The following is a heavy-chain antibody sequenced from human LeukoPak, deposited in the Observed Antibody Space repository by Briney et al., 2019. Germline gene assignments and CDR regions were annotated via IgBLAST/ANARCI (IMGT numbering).Heavy chain of an antibody. Sequence: GGSLRLSCAASGFTFSTYSMNWVRQTPGKGLEWVSYIQSSSNTIYYADSVKGRFTISRDNAKNALYLQMDSLKAEDTALYYCARKLKTGTTEGAFDIWGQGTMVTVSS. CDR3: ARKLKTGTTEGAFDI. J-gene: IGHJ3*02. D-gene: IGHD1-7*01. V-gene: IGHV3-48*01. CDR1: GFTFSTYS. CDR2: IQSSSNTI.